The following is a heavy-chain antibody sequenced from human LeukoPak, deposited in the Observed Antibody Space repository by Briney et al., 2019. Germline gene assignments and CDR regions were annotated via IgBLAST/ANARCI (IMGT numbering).Heavy chain of an antibody. CDR3: ARDSDLLDGYNSLGSNYFGY. Sequence: GASVKVSCKASGYTFTSYGISWVRQAPGQGLEWMGWISAYNGNTNYAQKLQGRVTMTTDTSTSTAYMELRSLRSDDTAVYYCARDSDLLDGYNSLGSNYFGYWGQGTLVTVSS. D-gene: IGHD5-24*01. CDR2: ISAYNGNT. V-gene: IGHV1-18*01. CDR1: GYTFTSYG. J-gene: IGHJ4*02.